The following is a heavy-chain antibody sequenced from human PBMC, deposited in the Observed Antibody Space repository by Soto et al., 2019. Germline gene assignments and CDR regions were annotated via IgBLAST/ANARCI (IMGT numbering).Heavy chain of an antibody. CDR3: AHKGYGDYPLDY. Sequence: QITLKESGPTLVKPTQTLTLTCTFSGFSLSTSGVGVGWIRQPPGKALEWLAVIYWDDSYHYSPSLRSRLTFTKDTSKNQVVLTMTNMDPVDTATYYCAHKGYGDYPLDYWGQGTLVTVSS. V-gene: IGHV2-5*02. CDR1: GFSLSTSGVG. J-gene: IGHJ4*02. D-gene: IGHD4-17*01. CDR2: IYWDDSY.